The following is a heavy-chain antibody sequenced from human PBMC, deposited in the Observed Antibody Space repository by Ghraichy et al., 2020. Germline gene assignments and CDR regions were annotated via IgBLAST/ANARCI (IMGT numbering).Heavy chain of an antibody. D-gene: IGHD3-3*01. CDR1: GFTFSSYA. Sequence: GESLNISCAASGFTFSSYAMSWVRQAPGKGLEWVSAISGSGGSTYYADSVKGRFTISRDNSKNTLYLQMNSLRAEDTAVYYCAKASYDFWSGFFDYWGQGTLVTVTP. V-gene: IGHV3-23*01. J-gene: IGHJ4*02. CDR2: ISGSGGST. CDR3: AKASYDFWSGFFDY.